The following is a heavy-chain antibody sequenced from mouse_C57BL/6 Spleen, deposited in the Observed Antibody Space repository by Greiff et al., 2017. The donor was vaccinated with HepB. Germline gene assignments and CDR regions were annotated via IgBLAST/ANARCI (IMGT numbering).Heavy chain of an antibody. V-gene: IGHV1-23*01. CDR3: TRGSPLRFDY. CDR2: IDPETCGT. J-gene: IGHJ2*01. Sequence: VKLQESGAELVRPGASVKLSCKASGYTFTDYEMHCVKQTPAHGLEWIGAIDPETCGTAYNQKFKGKATLTADKSSSTAYMELRSLTSEDSAVYYCTRGSPLRFDYWGQGTTLTVSS. CDR1: GYTFTDYE. D-gene: IGHD1-1*02.